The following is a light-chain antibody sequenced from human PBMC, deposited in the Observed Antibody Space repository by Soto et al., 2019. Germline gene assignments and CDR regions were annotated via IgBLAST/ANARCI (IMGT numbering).Light chain of an antibody. CDR2: GAS. V-gene: IGKV3-15*01. J-gene: IGKJ1*01. CDR3: QQHYKRPLWT. CDR1: QSVDTN. Sequence: EIVMTQSPATLSVSPGERATLSCRASQSVDTNVAWYQQKPGRAPRLLIYGASTRAAGIPVRFSGSGSGTESTLTISSLQSEDFAVYYCQQHYKRPLWTFGQGTKVDLK.